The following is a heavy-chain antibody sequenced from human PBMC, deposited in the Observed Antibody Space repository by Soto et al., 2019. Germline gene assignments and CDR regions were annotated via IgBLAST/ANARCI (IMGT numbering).Heavy chain of an antibody. CDR1: GYTFTSYG. V-gene: IGHV1-18*04. J-gene: IGHJ4*02. CDR3: ARLEVEGMYYYDSSGYYPPDW. CDR2: ISAYNGNT. D-gene: IGHD3-22*01. Sequence: ASVKVSCKASGYTFTSYGISWVRQAPGQGLEWMGWISAYNGNTNYAQKLQGRVTMTTDTSTSTAYMELRSLRSDDTAVYYCARLEVEGMYYYDSSGYYPPDWWGQGTLVTSPQ.